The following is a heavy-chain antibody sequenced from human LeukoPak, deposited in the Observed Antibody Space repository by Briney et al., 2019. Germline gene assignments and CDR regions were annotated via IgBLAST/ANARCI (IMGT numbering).Heavy chain of an antibody. CDR1: GGSFSGYY. D-gene: IGHD3-22*01. CDR2: INHRGST. CDR3: ARVSYYDSSGNRGAFDY. V-gene: IGHV4-34*01. J-gene: IGHJ4*02. Sequence: SGTLSLTCAVYGGSFSGYYWSWIRQPPGKGLEWIGEINHRGSTNYNPSLKSRVTISVDTSKNQFSLKLSSVTAADTAVYYCARVSYYDSSGNRGAFDYWGQGTLVTVSS.